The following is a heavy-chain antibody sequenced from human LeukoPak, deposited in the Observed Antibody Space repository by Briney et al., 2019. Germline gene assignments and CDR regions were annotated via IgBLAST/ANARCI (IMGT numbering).Heavy chain of an antibody. CDR1: GGSISSYY. Sequence: SETLSLTCTVPGGSISSYYWSWIRQPPGKGLEWIGYIYYSGSTNYNPSLKSRVTISVDTSKNQFSLKLSSVTAADTAVYYCARGLYYDFWSGINWFDPWGQGTLVTVSS. CDR3: ARGLYYDFWSGINWFDP. J-gene: IGHJ5*02. CDR2: IYYSGST. V-gene: IGHV4-59*01. D-gene: IGHD3-3*01.